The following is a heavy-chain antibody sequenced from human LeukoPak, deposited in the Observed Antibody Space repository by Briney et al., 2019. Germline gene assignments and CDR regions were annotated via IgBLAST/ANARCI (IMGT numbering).Heavy chain of an antibody. CDR3: ASLGYCSGGSCYSDY. V-gene: IGHV4-39*01. CDR2: IYYSGST. J-gene: IGHJ4*02. CDR1: GGSISSSSYY. Sequence: SETLSLTCTVSGGSISSSSYYWGWIRQPPGKGLEWIGSIYYSGSTYFNPSLKSRVTISVDTSKNQFSLKLSSVTAADTAVYYCASLGYCSGGSCYSDYWGQGTLVTVSS. D-gene: IGHD2-15*01.